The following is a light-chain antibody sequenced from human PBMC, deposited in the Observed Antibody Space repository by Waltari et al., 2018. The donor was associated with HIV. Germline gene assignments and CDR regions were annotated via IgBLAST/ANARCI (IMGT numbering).Light chain of an antibody. Sequence: EIVMTQSPVTLSVSPGERATLSCRASQSISSYLAWYQQKPGQAPRLLIYGASTRATGFPARFSGSGSGTEFTLTISSLQSEDFAVYYCQQYNNWPLTFGQGTTVEIK. V-gene: IGKV3-15*01. CDR2: GAS. CDR3: QQYNNWPLT. CDR1: QSISSY. J-gene: IGKJ1*01.